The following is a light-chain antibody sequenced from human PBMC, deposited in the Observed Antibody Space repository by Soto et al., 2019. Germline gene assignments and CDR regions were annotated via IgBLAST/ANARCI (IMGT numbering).Light chain of an antibody. J-gene: IGKJ2*01. Sequence: EIVMTQSPATLSVSPGGRVTLSCRASQSISSHLGWYQQRPGRTPSLLIYGASTRATGIPARFSGSGSGTEFTLTISSLQSEDFAVYYCQQYNNWPPYTFGQGTKLEIK. CDR2: GAS. CDR1: QSISSH. V-gene: IGKV3-15*01. CDR3: QQYNNWPPYT.